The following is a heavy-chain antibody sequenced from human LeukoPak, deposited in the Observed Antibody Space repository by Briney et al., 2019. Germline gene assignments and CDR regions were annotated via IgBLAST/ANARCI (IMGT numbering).Heavy chain of an antibody. CDR2: INHSGNT. D-gene: IGHD3-10*01. CDR1: GGSFRGYY. CDR3: ARGRGDYYGSEIPQDY. Sequence: SETLSLTCAAYGGSFRGYYWSWIRQPPGKGLEWIGEINHSGNTNYNPSLKSRVTMSIDMSNNQFSLKLSSVTAADTAVYYCARGRGDYYGSEIPQDYWGQGTLVTVSS. J-gene: IGHJ4*02. V-gene: IGHV4-34*01.